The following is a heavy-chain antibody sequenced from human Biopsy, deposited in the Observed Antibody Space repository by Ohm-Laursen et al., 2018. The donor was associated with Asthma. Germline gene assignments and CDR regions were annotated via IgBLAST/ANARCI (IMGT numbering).Heavy chain of an antibody. CDR2: HDHEEGGT. CDR3: ASDFPKDYVRYNFQF. CDR1: GYSLTDLS. V-gene: IGHV1-24*01. Sequence: PSVKASCKISGYSLTDLSMHWVRQAPGQGPEWMGGHDHEEGGTVNARRFQGRVTMTEDTSTDTAYMELSSLSSDDTAVYYCASDFPKDYVRYNFQFWGQGTLVTVSS. J-gene: IGHJ4*02. D-gene: IGHD4-17*01.